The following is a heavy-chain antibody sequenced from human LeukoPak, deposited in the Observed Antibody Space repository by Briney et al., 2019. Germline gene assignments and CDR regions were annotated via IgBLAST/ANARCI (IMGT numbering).Heavy chain of an antibody. V-gene: IGHV4-38-2*02. CDR1: GYSISSGYY. J-gene: IGHJ4*02. Sequence: TPSETLSLTCTVSGYSISSGYYWGWIRQPPGKGLEWIGNIYHSGRTYYNPSLKSRVTISVDTSKNQFSLKLSSVTAADTAVYYCAIYRDGYNWGFDYWGQGTLVTVSS. D-gene: IGHD5-24*01. CDR2: IYHSGRT. CDR3: AIYRDGYNWGFDY.